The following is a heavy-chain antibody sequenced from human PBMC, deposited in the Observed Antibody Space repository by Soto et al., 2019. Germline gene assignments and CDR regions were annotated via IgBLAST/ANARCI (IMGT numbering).Heavy chain of an antibody. CDR2: ISGNGRST. J-gene: IGHJ4*02. CDR3: AKGGIPMIVVATATFYFAS. CDR1: EGSSGSYA. D-gene: IGHD3-22*01. V-gene: IGHV3-23*01. Sequence: FMRLSCGVAEGSSGSYAMRRVSQAHGKGLEWVSTISGNGRSTYYADSVKGRFTISRDNARNTLYLQMSSLTVDDTAVYFCAKGGIPMIVVATATFYFASWGQGSLVTVPS.